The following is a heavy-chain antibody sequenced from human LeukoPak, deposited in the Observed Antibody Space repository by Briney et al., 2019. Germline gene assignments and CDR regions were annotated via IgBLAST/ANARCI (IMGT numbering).Heavy chain of an antibody. CDR2: IIPIFGTA. CDR1: GGTFSSYA. D-gene: IGHD6-6*01. CDR3: ARIGPSIAARQIFDY. Sequence: SVNVSFTASGGTFSSYAISWVRQAPGQGLEWMGGIIPIFGTANYAQKFQGRVTITADESTSTAYMELSSLRSEDTAVYYCARIGPSIAARQIFDYWGQGTLVTVSS. V-gene: IGHV1-69*01. J-gene: IGHJ4*02.